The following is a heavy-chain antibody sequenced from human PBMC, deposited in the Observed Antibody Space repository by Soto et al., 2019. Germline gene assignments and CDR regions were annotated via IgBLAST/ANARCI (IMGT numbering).Heavy chain of an antibody. D-gene: IGHD3-22*01. J-gene: IGHJ6*02. Sequence: SETLSLTCAVSGGSISGSSYYWGWIRQPPGKGLEWIGSIYYSGSTYYNPSLKSRVTISVDTSKTQFALKLSSVTAADTAVYYCARVSYYYDSSGYYYPLENYYYYGIDAWGQGTTVTVSS. CDR3: ARVSYYYDSSGYYYPLENYYYYGIDA. CDR2: IYYSGST. CDR1: GGSISGSSYY. V-gene: IGHV4-39*01.